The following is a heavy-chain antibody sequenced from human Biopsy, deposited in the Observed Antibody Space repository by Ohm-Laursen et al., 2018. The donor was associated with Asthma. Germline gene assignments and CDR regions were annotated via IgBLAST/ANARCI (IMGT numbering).Heavy chain of an antibody. CDR3: ARDLARGCGGDCYSGNFDY. V-gene: IGHV3-33*01. CDR2: IWYDGGNK. Sequence: RSLRLSCAVSGFTFSSYGMHWVRQAPGKGLEWVAVIWYDGGNKYYADSVKGRFIISRDNSKNTLYLQMNSLRAEDTAVYYCARDLARGCGGDCYSGNFDYWGQGTLVTVSS. CDR1: GFTFSSYG. D-gene: IGHD2-21*01. J-gene: IGHJ4*02.